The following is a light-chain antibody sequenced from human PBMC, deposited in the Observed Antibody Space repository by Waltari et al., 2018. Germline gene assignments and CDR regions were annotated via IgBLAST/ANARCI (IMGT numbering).Light chain of an antibody. Sequence: DIQMTQSPSTLSASVGDRVTLTGRASQIVRPWLAWYQQKPGTAPKLLIYDVSTLESGVPSRFSGSASGTEFTLTISSLQPDDFATYYCQQYNSFYLAFGQGTRVEIK. J-gene: IGKJ1*01. V-gene: IGKV1-5*01. CDR3: QQYNSFYLA. CDR1: QIVRPW. CDR2: DVS.